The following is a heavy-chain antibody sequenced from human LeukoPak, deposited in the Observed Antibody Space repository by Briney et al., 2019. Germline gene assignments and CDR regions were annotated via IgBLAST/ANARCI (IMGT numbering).Heavy chain of an antibody. V-gene: IGHV4-59*08. CDR1: GFTFSSYA. Sequence: GSLRLSCAASGFTFSSYAMSWIRQPPGKGLEWIGYIYYSGSTNYNPSLKSRLTISIDTSENQFSLKLSSVTAADTAVYYCAREYSSSSGRRAFDIWGQGTMVTVSS. CDR3: AREYSSSSGRRAFDI. D-gene: IGHD6-6*01. CDR2: IYYSGST. J-gene: IGHJ3*02.